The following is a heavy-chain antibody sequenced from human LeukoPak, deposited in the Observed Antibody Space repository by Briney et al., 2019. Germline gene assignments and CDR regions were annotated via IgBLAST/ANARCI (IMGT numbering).Heavy chain of an antibody. J-gene: IGHJ3*02. CDR1: GYTFTNYT. V-gene: IGHV7-4-1*02. CDR3: ARGLVGYDILTGYTSDAFDI. Sequence: ASVKVSCKASGYTFTNYTMNWVRQAPGQGLEWMGWINSNTGNPTYAQGFTGRFVFSLDTSVSTAYLQISSLKAEDTAVYYCARGLVGYDILTGYTSDAFDIWGQGTMVTVSS. CDR2: INSNTGNP. D-gene: IGHD3-9*01.